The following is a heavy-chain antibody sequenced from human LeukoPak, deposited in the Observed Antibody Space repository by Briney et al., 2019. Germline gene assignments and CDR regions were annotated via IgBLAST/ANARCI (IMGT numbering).Heavy chain of an antibody. CDR2: INPNSGGT. CDR1: GYTFTGYY. V-gene: IGHV1-2*02. D-gene: IGHD3-3*01. J-gene: IGHJ3*02. CDR3: ARVNGVVSDAFDI. Sequence: APVKVSCKASGYTFTGYYMHWVRQAPGQGLEWMGWINPNSGGTNYAQKFQGRVTMTRDTSISTAYMELSRLRSDDTAVYYCARVNGVVSDAFDIWGQGTLVTVSS.